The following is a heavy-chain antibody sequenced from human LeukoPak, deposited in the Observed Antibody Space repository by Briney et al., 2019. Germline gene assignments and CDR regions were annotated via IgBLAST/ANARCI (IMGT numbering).Heavy chain of an antibody. J-gene: IGHJ3*02. CDR3: AREEDCSGGICYLGNAFDI. D-gene: IGHD2-15*01. CDR1: GGSFSGYY. CDR2: INHSGST. V-gene: IGHV4-34*01. Sequence: SETLSLTCAVYGGSFSGYYWSWIRQPPGKGLEWVGEINHSGSTNYNASLKSRVTISVDTSKNQFSLKLSSVTAADTAVYYCAREEDCSGGICYLGNAFDIWGQGTMVTVSS.